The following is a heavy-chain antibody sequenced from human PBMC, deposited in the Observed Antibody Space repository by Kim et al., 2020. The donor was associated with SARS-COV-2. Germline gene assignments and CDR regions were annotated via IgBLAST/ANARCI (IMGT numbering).Heavy chain of an antibody. D-gene: IGHD2-21*01. CDR1: GASISSSGYY. V-gene: IGHV4-39*01. Sequence: SETLSLTCTVSGASISSSGYYWGWIRQPPGKGLEWIGSVYYTGSTYYNPSLKSRVTISVDTSKNQFSLKLSSVTAADTAVYYCARHFLGTSIRFLRLFFFDYWGRGTLLTVSS. CDR2: VYYTGST. J-gene: IGHJ4*02. CDR3: ARHFLGTSIRFLRLFFFDY.